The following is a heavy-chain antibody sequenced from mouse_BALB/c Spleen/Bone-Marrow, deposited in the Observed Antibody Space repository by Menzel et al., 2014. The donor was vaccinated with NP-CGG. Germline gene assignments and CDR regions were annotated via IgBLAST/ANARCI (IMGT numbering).Heavy chain of an antibody. CDR1: GYSITSGHF. CDR3: ARVSYRYNWYFDV. Sequence: EVQLQQSGPGLVKPSQSLSLTCSVTGYSITSGHFWNWIRQFPGNKLEWMGYISYDGTNNYNPSLKNRISITRDTSKNHFFLKLNSVTTEDTATYYCARVSYRYNWYFDVWGAGTTVTVSS. D-gene: IGHD2-14*01. V-gene: IGHV3-6*02. CDR2: ISYDGTN. J-gene: IGHJ1*01.